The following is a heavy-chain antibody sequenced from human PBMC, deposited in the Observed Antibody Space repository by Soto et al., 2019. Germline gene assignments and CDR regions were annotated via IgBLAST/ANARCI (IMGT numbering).Heavy chain of an antibody. D-gene: IGHD4-17*01. CDR2: IIPFFGTA. V-gene: IGHV1-69*13. CDR3: AKSAPMDAGDKYYYDF. CDR1: GGTFSTFG. Sequence: VASVKVSCKASGGTFSTFGISWVRQAPGQGLEWMGGIIPFFGTARYSQKFEDRITITADESTNTVYMDLRSLTSEDTAIYYCAKSAPMDAGDKYYYDFWGQGALGTVSS. J-gene: IGHJ4*02.